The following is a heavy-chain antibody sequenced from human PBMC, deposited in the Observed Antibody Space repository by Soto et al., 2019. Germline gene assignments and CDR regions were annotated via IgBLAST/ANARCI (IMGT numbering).Heavy chain of an antibody. Sequence: QVQLQESGPGLVKPSETLSLTCTVSGGSINNYYWNYIRQPPGKGLEWIGHIYHSGSTNYNPSLKSRVTISLDTSKNQFSLKLRSVTAADTAVYYCARQSSYSSAFLTLDIWGQGTMVTVSS. V-gene: IGHV4-59*01. D-gene: IGHD3-22*01. CDR3: ARQSSYSSAFLTLDI. CDR2: IYHSGST. CDR1: GGSINNYY. J-gene: IGHJ3*02.